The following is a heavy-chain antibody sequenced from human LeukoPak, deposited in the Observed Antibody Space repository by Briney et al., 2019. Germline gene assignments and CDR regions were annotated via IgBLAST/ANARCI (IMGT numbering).Heavy chain of an antibody. CDR2: ISYDGSNK. D-gene: IGHD1-26*01. Sequence: GGSLRLSCAASGFTFSSYGMHWVRQAPGKGLEWVAVISYDGSNKYYADSVKGRFTISRDNSKNTLYLQMSSLRAEDTAVYYCAKSGSGSFPYYFDYWGQGTLVTVSS. J-gene: IGHJ4*02. V-gene: IGHV3-30*18. CDR3: AKSGSGSFPYYFDY. CDR1: GFTFSSYG.